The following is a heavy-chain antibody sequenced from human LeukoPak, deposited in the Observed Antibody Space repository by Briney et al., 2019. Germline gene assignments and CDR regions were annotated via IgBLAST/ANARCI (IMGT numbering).Heavy chain of an antibody. CDR1: GFTVSSNY. D-gene: IGHD1-26*01. V-gene: IGHV3-7*01. Sequence: GGSLRLPCAASGFTVSSNYMSWVRQAPGKGLEWVANIRQDGGETYYVDSVKGRFTISRDNAQNSLYLQMTSLRVEDMAIYYCVRGGFFRYSGTSGDYWGQGSQVTVSS. CDR2: IRQDGGET. CDR3: VRGGFFRYSGTSGDY. J-gene: IGHJ4*02.